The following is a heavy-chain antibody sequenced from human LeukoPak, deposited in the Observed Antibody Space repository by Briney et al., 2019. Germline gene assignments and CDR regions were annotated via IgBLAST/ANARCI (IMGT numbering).Heavy chain of an antibody. J-gene: IGHJ3*02. CDR1: GGSFSGYY. D-gene: IGHD6-19*01. CDR3: ARKNLWAGPDAFDI. CDR2: INHSGST. Sequence: SSETLSLTCAVYGGSFSGYYWSWIRQPPGKGLEWIGEINHSGSTNYNPSLKSRVTISVDTSKNQFSLKLSSVTAADTAVYYCARKNLWAGPDAFDIWGQGTMVTVSS. V-gene: IGHV4-34*01.